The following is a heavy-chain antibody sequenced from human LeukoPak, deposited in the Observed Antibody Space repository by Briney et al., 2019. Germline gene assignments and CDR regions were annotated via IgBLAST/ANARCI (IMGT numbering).Heavy chain of an antibody. D-gene: IGHD3-10*01. CDR2: IWYDGSNK. Sequence: PGRSLRLSCVASGYTFSSHGMYWVRQAPGKGLEWVAVIWYDGSNKYCAESVKGRFTVSRDNFKNTLYLQMNSLRAEDTAVYYCARAYGSGIYPLSDSWSQGTLVTVSS. V-gene: IGHV3-33*01. J-gene: IGHJ4*02. CDR1: GYTFSSHG. CDR3: ARAYGSGIYPLSDS.